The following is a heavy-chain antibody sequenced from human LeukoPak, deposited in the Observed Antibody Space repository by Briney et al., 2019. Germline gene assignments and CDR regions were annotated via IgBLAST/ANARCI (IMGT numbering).Heavy chain of an antibody. CDR2: IIPILGIA. CDR3: ARESFGSGPEAIDY. D-gene: IGHD1-26*01. V-gene: IGHV1-69*04. CDR1: GGTFIIYA. J-gene: IGHJ4*02. Sequence: SVTVSFTCSGGTFIIYAISWVRQAPGQGLEWMGRIIPILGIANYSQKFQGRVTITADKSTSTAYMELRSLRSEDTAVYYCARESFGSGPEAIDYWGQGTLVTVSS.